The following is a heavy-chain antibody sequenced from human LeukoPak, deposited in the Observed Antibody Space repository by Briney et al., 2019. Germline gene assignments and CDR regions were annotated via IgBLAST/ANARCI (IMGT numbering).Heavy chain of an antibody. D-gene: IGHD5-12*01. Sequence: GASVKVSCKASGFTFTSSAMQWVRQARGQRLEWIGWIVVGSGNTNYAQKFQERVTITRDMSTSTAYMELSSLRSEDTAVYYCATWGYSAYDYTLRDFDYWGQGTLVTVSS. CDR1: GFTFTSSA. V-gene: IGHV1-58*02. CDR3: ATWGYSAYDYTLRDFDY. CDR2: IVVGSGNT. J-gene: IGHJ4*02.